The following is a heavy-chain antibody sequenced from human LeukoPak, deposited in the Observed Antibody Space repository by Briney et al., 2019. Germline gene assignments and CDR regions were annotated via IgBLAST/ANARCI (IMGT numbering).Heavy chain of an antibody. CDR3: ATKQWLAPPPDS. CDR2: INTDGTVT. D-gene: IGHD6-19*01. J-gene: IGHJ4*02. Sequence: GSLRLSCAASGFTFSKYWMLWVRPAPGKGLESVSRINTDGTVTTYADSVKGRFTVSRDNADNTMFLQMNSVRDEDTAVYYCATKQWLAPPPDSWGQGTPVTVSS. CDR1: GFTFSKYW. V-gene: IGHV3-74*01.